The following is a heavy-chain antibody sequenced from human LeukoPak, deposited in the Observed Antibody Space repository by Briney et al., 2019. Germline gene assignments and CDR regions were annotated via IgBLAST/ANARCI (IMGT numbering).Heavy chain of an antibody. J-gene: IGHJ3*02. Sequence: PSETLSLTCTISGGSISSSRYYWGWIRQPPGKGLEWIGEINHSGSTNYNPSLKSRVTISVDTSKNQFSLKLSSVTAADTAVYYCARELRYFDWLFYCCAFDIWGQGTMVTVSS. CDR3: ARELRYFDWLFYCCAFDI. CDR2: INHSGST. D-gene: IGHD3-9*01. CDR1: GGSISSSRYY. V-gene: IGHV4-39*07.